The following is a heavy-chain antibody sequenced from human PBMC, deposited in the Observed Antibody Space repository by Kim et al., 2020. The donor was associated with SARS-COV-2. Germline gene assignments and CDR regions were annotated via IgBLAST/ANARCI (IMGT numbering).Heavy chain of an antibody. D-gene: IGHD1-26*01. CDR1: GGSISSYY. CDR3: AREEYSGSYYGGFWFDP. V-gene: IGHV4-59*01. CDR2: IYYSGST. Sequence: SETLSLTCTVSGGSISSYYWSWIRQPPGKGLEWIGYIYYSGSTNYNPSLKSRVTISVDTSKNQFSLKLSSVTAADTAVYYCAREEYSGSYYGGFWFDPWGQGTLVTVSS. J-gene: IGHJ5*02.